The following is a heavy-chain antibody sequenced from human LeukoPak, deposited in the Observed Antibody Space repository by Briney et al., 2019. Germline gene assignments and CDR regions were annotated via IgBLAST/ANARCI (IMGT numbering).Heavy chain of an antibody. V-gene: IGHV3-20*04. CDR1: GFAFDDYA. CDR3: ARVGGGSYYDYYYGMDV. D-gene: IGHD1-26*01. J-gene: IGHJ6*02. Sequence: GGSLRLSCAASGFAFDDYAMHWVRQAPGKVPEWVSLIHKDATTHYAESVKGRFTISRDNAKNSLYLQMNSMRAEDTAVYYCARVGGGSYYDYYYGMDVWGQGTTVTVSS. CDR2: IHKDATT.